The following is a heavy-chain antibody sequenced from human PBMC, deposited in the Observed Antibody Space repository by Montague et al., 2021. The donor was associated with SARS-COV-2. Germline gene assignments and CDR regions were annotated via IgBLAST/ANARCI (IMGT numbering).Heavy chain of an antibody. CDR1: GDSITNHY. CDR2: MHFTGKT. D-gene: IGHD3-10*01. V-gene: IGHV4-4*07. CDR3: ARDRFDFGAGRRGTIDF. Sequence: SETLSLTCSVSGDSITNHYRSWIRQPAGKGLEWIGRMHFTGKTNFSPFFSSRLTMSADTSKNQFSLKLTSVTAADTAIYFCARDRFDFGAGRRGTIDFWGQGTLVTVSS. J-gene: IGHJ4*02.